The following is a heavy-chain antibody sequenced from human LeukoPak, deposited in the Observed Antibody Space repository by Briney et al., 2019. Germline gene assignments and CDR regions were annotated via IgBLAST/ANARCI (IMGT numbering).Heavy chain of an antibody. CDR1: GYTFTSYD. D-gene: IGHD6-19*01. J-gene: IGHJ4*02. CDR2: MNPNSGNT. V-gene: IGHV1-8*01. Sequence: ASVKVSCKASGYTFTSYDINWVRQATGQGLEWMGWMNPNSGNTGYAQKFQGRVTITRNTSISTAYMELSSLRSEDTAVYYCATEYSSGWYNTFDYWGQGTLVTVSS. CDR3: ATEYSSGWYNTFDY.